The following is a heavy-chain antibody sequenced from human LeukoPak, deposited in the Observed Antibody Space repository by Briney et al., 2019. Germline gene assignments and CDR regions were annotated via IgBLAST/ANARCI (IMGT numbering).Heavy chain of an antibody. CDR2: IYHSGST. D-gene: IGHD2-15*01. J-gene: IGHJ4*02. CDR1: GYSISSGYY. V-gene: IGHV4-38-2*02. CDR3: AREGYCSGGSCYSEIDY. Sequence: PSETLSLTCAVSGYSISSGYYWGWIRQPPGKGLEWIGSIYHSGSTYYNPSLKSRVTISVDTSKNQFSLKLSSVTAADTAVYYCAREGYCSGGSCYSEIDYWGQGTLATVSS.